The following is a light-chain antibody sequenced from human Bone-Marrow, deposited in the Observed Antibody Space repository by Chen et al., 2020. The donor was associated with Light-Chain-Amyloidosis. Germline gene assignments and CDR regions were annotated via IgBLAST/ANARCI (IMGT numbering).Light chain of an antibody. CDR1: QSVSSSY. Sequence: EIVLTQSPGPLSLSPGEIATLSCRASQSVSSSYLAWYQQKPGQAPRLLIYGASSRATGIPDRVSGSGCGTDFTRTISRLEPEDFAVYYCQQYGSSPWTFGQGTKVEIK. V-gene: IGKV3-20*01. J-gene: IGKJ1*01. CDR2: GAS. CDR3: QQYGSSPWT.